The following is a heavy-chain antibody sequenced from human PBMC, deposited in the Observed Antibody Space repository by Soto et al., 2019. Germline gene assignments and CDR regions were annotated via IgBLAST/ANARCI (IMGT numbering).Heavy chain of an antibody. CDR2: ISAYNGNT. CDR1: GYSFDDYG. V-gene: IGHV1-18*01. J-gene: IGHJ6*02. Sequence: QVQLVQSGGEVKKPGASVKVACKASGYSFDDYGISWVRQVPGQGLEWMGWISAYNGNTNFAQRFQGRVTLTTDTSTSTAYMEVRSLRSDDTAVYFCGRTESAFYSNNMWGMDVWGQGTTVTVSS. D-gene: IGHD4-4*01. CDR3: GRTESAFYSNNMWGMDV.